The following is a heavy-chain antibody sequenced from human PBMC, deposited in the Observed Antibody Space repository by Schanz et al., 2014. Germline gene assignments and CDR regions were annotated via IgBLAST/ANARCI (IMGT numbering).Heavy chain of an antibody. J-gene: IGHJ3*02. D-gene: IGHD3-16*02. V-gene: IGHV1-18*01. CDR1: GYIFGSHG. CDR3: ARVHIATYRYNRPGACDI. Sequence: QVQLVQSGAEVKKPGASVKVSCKASGYIFGSHGMTWVRQAPGQGPELMGWINAHTGNTQYAQKLHGRVNMTRDTVTTTVHLELTRMRTDDTAIYYCARVHIATYRYNRPGACDIWGQGTRVTVSS. CDR2: INAHTGNT.